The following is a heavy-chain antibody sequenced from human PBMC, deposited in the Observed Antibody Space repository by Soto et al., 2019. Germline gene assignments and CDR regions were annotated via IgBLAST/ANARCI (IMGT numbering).Heavy chain of an antibody. CDR3: AMVGYCSGGSCYPVGNWFDP. J-gene: IGHJ5*02. CDR2: IDPSDSYT. D-gene: IGHD2-15*01. Sequence: GRSLKISCKGSGYSFTSYWISWVRQMPGKGLEWMGRIDPSDSYTNYSPSFQGHVTISADKSISTAYLQWSSLKASDTAMYYCAMVGYCSGGSCYPVGNWFDPWGQGTLVTVSS. CDR1: GYSFTSYW. V-gene: IGHV5-10-1*01.